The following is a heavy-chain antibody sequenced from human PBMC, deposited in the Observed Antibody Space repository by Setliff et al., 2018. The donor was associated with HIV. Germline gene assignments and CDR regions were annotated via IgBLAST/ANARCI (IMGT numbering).Heavy chain of an antibody. Sequence: SVKVSCKASGGTFSSYAISWVRQAPGQGLDWMGGIIPVFGTTNYAQKFQGRVTITADESTSTAYMELSSLRSEDTAVYYCARPSFGSSSWKNDAFDIWGQGTVVTVSS. D-gene: IGHD6-13*01. CDR2: IIPVFGTT. CDR1: GGTFSSYA. J-gene: IGHJ3*02. CDR3: ARPSFGSSSWKNDAFDI. V-gene: IGHV1-69*13.